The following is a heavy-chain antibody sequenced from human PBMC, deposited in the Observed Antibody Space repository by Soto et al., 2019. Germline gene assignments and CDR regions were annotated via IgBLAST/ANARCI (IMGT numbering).Heavy chain of an antibody. CDR3: ASPYCSGGSFYLTEYFQH. D-gene: IGHD2-15*01. Sequence: QVQLVESGGGVVQPGRSLRLSCAASGFSFSYYAMHWVRQAPGKGLEWVAVIAYDASKKYYADSVKGRFTISRDNSKNTLYLQMNSLRDEDTAVSCCASPYCSGGSFYLTEYFQHWGQGTLVTVSS. CDR2: IAYDASKK. V-gene: IGHV3-30*03. CDR1: GFSFSYYA. J-gene: IGHJ1*01.